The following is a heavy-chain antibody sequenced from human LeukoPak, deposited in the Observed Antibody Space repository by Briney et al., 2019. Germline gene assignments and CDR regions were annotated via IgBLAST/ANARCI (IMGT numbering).Heavy chain of an antibody. D-gene: IGHD3-10*01. Sequence: PGGSLRLSCAASGFTLSNFWMNWVRQAPGKGLEWVAIINRDGTQKHYVDSVKGRFTISRDNAKNSLYLQMNGLRAEDTAAYYCARDSMIRGVIITYFDYWGQGTLVTVSS. V-gene: IGHV3-7*05. CDR3: ARDSMIRGVIITYFDY. J-gene: IGHJ4*02. CDR1: GFTLSNFW. CDR2: INRDGTQK.